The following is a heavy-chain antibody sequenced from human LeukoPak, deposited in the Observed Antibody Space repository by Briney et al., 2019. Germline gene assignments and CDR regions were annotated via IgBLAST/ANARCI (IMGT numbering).Heavy chain of an antibody. CDR3: ARSRIQLWLRPDY. V-gene: IGHV1-2*06. CDR2: INPNSGGT. Sequence: ASVKVSCKASGYTFTGYYMHWVRQAPGQGLEWMGRINPNSGGTNYAQKFQGRVTMTRDTSISTAYMELSRLRSDDTAVYYCARSRIQLWLRPDYWGQGTLATVSS. J-gene: IGHJ4*02. D-gene: IGHD5-18*01. CDR1: GYTFTGYY.